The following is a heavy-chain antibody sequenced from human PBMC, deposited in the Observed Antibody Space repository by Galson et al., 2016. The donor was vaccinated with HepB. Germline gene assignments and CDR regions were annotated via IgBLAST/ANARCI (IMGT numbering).Heavy chain of an antibody. Sequence: SETLSLTCTVSGASISSYSWSWFRQPPGRDLEWIGFIYYSGNTRYNPSLKSRVSISLDTSKSQFSMKLRSVPAADAAVYYCARDGPGSGSNYDYCGADVWGQGATVTVSS. CDR1: GASISSYS. D-gene: IGHD3-10*01. V-gene: IGHV4-59*01. CDR2: IYYSGNT. J-gene: IGHJ6*02. CDR3: ARDGPGSGSNYDYCGADV.